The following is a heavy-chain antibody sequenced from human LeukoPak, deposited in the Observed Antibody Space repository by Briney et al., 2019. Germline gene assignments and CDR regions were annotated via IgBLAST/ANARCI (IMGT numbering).Heavy chain of an antibody. Sequence: AGRSLRLSCAASGFTFDDYAMHWVRQAPGKGLEWVSGISWNSGSIGYADSVKGRFTISRDNAKNSLYLQMNSPRAEDTALYYCAKSAGDSSGYYFFDYWGQGTLVTVSS. V-gene: IGHV3-9*01. CDR2: ISWNSGSI. D-gene: IGHD3-22*01. CDR3: AKSAGDSSGYYFFDY. J-gene: IGHJ4*02. CDR1: GFTFDDYA.